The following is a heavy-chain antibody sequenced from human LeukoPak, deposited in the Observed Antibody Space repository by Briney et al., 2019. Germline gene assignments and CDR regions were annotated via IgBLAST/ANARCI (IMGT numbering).Heavy chain of an antibody. Sequence: GGSLRLSCAASGFTFSSYAMSWVRQAPGKGLEWVSAISGSGGSTYYADSVKGRFTISRDNSKNTLYLQMNSLRAEDTAVYYCAKDLELWFGELLGDDAFDIWGQGTMVTVSS. CDR2: ISGSGGST. CDR1: GFTFSSYA. CDR3: AKDLELWFGELLGDDAFDI. V-gene: IGHV3-23*01. D-gene: IGHD3-10*01. J-gene: IGHJ3*02.